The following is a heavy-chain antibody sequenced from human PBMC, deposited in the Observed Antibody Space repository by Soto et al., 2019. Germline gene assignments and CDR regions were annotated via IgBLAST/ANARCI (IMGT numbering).Heavy chain of an antibody. CDR3: ARALSTGYCSTTSCSWADY. J-gene: IGHJ4*02. CDR2: MNPNSGNT. Sequence: QVQLVQSGTEVKKPGASVKVSCKASGDTFTSYDINWVRQATGQGLEWMGWMNPNSGNTGYAQKFQGRVTMTRNTSITTAYMEPSSLRSEDTAVYYCARALSTGYCSTTSCSWADYWGQGTLVTVSS. D-gene: IGHD2-2*01. CDR1: GDTFTSYD. V-gene: IGHV1-8*01.